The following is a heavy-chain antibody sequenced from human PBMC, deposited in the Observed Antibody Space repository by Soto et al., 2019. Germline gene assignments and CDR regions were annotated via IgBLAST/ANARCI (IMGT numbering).Heavy chain of an antibody. J-gene: IGHJ5*02. D-gene: IGHD2-15*01. V-gene: IGHV1-2*02. CDR1: GYPFTGYY. CDR2: INPNSGDT. Sequence: SVKVPSPASGYPFTGYYMHWVRQAPGQGLEWMGWINPNSGDTNYAQKFQCRVTMSGDTSIITAYMELSRLRYDDTAVYYCARGWHLVEAVTNNWFDPWGQGTLVTVSS. CDR3: ARGWHLVEAVTNNWFDP.